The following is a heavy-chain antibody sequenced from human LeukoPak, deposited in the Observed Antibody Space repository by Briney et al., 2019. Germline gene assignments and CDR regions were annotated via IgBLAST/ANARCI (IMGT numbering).Heavy chain of an antibody. CDR2: IIPIFGTA. Sequence: SVKVSCKASGGTFSNYAISWVRQAPGQGLEWMGGIIPIFGTANYAQKFQGRVTITTDESTSTAYMELSSLRSEDTAVYYCARGPGGYCSSTSCYRDPPYYYYYMDVWGKGTTVTVSS. CDR3: ARGPGGYCSSTSCYRDPPYYYYYMDV. D-gene: IGHD2-2*02. V-gene: IGHV1-69*05. J-gene: IGHJ6*03. CDR1: GGTFSNYA.